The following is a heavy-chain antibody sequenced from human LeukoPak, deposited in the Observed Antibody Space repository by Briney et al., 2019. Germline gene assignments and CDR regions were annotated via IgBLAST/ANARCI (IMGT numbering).Heavy chain of an antibody. Sequence: EASGKVSCKASGYTFTSYGISWVRQAPGQGLEWMGWISAYNGNTNYAQKLQGRVTMTTDTSTSTAYMELRSLRSDDTAVYYCARALKKQPIDYWGQGTLVTVSS. CDR3: ARALKKQPIDY. V-gene: IGHV1-18*01. D-gene: IGHD6-13*01. CDR1: GYTFTSYG. J-gene: IGHJ4*02. CDR2: ISAYNGNT.